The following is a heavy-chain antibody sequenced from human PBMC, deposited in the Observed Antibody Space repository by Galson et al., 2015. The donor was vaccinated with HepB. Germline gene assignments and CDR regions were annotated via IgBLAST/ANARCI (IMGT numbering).Heavy chain of an antibody. V-gene: IGHV3-21*04. D-gene: IGHD6-6*01. CDR3: ARCRSSSLTYYMDV. CDR1: GFTFSSYS. J-gene: IGHJ6*03. CDR2: ISSSSSYI. Sequence: SLRLSCAASGFTFSSYSMNWVRQAPGKGLEWVSSISSSSSYIYYADSVKGRFTISRDNAKNSLYLQMNSLRAEDTAVYYCARCRSSSLTYYMDVWGKGTTVTVSS.